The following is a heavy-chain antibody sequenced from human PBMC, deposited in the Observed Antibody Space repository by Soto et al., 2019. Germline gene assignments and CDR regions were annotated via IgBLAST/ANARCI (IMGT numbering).Heavy chain of an antibody. J-gene: IGHJ3*02. CDR2: IYSGGST. CDR3: ARDYYDSSGYSAFDI. Sequence: EVQLVESGGGLIQPGGSLRLSCAASGFTVSSHYMSWVRQAPGKGLEWVSVIYSGGSTYYADSVKGRFTISRDNSKNTLYLQMNSLRAEDTAVYYCARDYYDSSGYSAFDIWGQGTMVTVSS. V-gene: IGHV3-53*01. CDR1: GFTVSSHY. D-gene: IGHD3-22*01.